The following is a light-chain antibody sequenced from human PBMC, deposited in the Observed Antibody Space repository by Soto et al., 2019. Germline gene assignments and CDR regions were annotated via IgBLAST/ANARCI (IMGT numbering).Light chain of an antibody. CDR1: SSDVGGYNF. CDR2: EVT. V-gene: IGLV2-8*01. CDR3: SSYAGRNDVV. Sequence: QSALTQPPSASGSPGQSVTISCTGTSSDVGGYNFVSWYQQHPGKAPKLMIYEVTKRPSGVPDRFSGSKFGNTASLTVSGLQAEDEADYYCSSYAGRNDVVFGGGTKLTVL. J-gene: IGLJ3*02.